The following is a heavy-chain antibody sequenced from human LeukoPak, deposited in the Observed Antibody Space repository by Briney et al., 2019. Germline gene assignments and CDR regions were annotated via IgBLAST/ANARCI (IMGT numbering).Heavy chain of an antibody. J-gene: IGHJ4*02. CDR1: GGSVSNASYY. CDR2: IYDSGNT. D-gene: IGHD3-22*01. Sequence: SETLSLTCTVSGGSVSNASYYWSWIRQPPGKGLEWIGYIYDSGNTNCNPSLQSRVTISVDTSKNQFSLSLSSVTAADTAVYYCARALYYYDRWFDYWGQGTLVTVSS. CDR3: ARALYYYDRWFDY. V-gene: IGHV4-61*01.